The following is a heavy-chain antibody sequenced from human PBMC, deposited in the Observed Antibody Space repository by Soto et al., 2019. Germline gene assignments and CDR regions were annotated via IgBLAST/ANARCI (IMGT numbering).Heavy chain of an antibody. D-gene: IGHD2-15*01. V-gene: IGHV3-9*01. CDR2: ISWNSGSI. J-gene: IGHJ4*02. Sequence: EVQLVESGGGLVQPGRSLRLSCAASGFTFDDYAMHWVRQAPGKGLEWVSGISWNSGSIGYVDSVKGRFTISRDNAKNSLYLQMNSLRAEDTALYYCAKDMRSVAATSEGYFDYWGQGTLVTVSS. CDR1: GFTFDDYA. CDR3: AKDMRSVAATSEGYFDY.